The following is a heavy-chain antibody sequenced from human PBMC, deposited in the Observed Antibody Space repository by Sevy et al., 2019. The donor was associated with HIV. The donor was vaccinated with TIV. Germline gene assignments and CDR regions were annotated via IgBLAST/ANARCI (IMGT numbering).Heavy chain of an antibody. CDR2: IYYYGHI. D-gene: IGHD1-26*01. V-gene: IGHV4-59*08. CDR1: GGSITSLY. J-gene: IGHJ4*02. CDR3: AGENAWGRGYS. Sequence: SETLSLTCTVSGGSITSLYWNWIRQPPGKGLKWIANIYYYGHINYNPSLKSRVTLSLDTSKNQFALRLSSVTAADTAMYYCAGENAWGRGYSWGQGTLVTVSS.